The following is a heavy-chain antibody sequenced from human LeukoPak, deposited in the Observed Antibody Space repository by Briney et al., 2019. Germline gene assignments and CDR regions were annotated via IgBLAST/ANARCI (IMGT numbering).Heavy chain of an antibody. D-gene: IGHD4-17*01. J-gene: IGHJ4*02. CDR1: GFTFSSYA. V-gene: IGHV3-30-3*01. Sequence: PGRSLRLSCAASGFTFSSYAMHWVRQAPGKGLEWVAVISYDGSNKYYADSVKGRFTISRDNSKNTLYLQMNSLRAEDTAVYYCARELRVGKKLDYWGQGALVTVSS. CDR3: ARELRVGKKLDY. CDR2: ISYDGSNK.